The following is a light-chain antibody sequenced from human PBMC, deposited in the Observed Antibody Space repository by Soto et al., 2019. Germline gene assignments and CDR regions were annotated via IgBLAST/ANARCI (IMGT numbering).Light chain of an antibody. CDR2: DAS. V-gene: IGKV1-33*01. CDR1: QDISNY. J-gene: IGKJ1*01. Sequence: DIQMTQSPSSLSASVGDRVTITCQASQDISNYLNWYQQKPGKAPKLLIYDASNLETGVPSRFSGSGSGTDFTFTISSLQPEDIATYYCQQYDNLLGTFGQGSRWIS. CDR3: QQYDNLLGT.